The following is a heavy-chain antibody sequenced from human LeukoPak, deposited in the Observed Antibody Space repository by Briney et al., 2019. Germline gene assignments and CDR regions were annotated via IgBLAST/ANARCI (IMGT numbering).Heavy chain of an antibody. CDR2: IYYSGST. D-gene: IGHD3-10*01. Sequence: SETLSLTCTVSGGSISSSSYYWGWIRQPPGKGLEWIGSIYYSGSTYYNPSLKSRVTISVDTSKNQFSLKLSSVTAADTAVYYCARRRPNGLWFGELLDYWGQETLVTVSS. CDR3: ARRRPNGLWFGELLDY. CDR1: GGSISSSSYY. V-gene: IGHV4-39*01. J-gene: IGHJ4*02.